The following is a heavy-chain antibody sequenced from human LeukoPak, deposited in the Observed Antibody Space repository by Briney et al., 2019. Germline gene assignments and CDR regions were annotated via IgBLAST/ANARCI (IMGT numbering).Heavy chain of an antibody. CDR2: ISYDGSNK. CDR1: GLIFSGQW. Sequence: GSLRLSCTASGLIFSGQWMNWVRQAPGKGLEWVAGISYDGSNKYYVDSVKGRFTISRDNSKNTLYLQMNSLRPEDTAVYYCAKGSSSGFYYFDHWGQGTLVTVSS. J-gene: IGHJ4*02. V-gene: IGHV3-30*18. D-gene: IGHD6-19*01. CDR3: AKGSSSGFYYFDH.